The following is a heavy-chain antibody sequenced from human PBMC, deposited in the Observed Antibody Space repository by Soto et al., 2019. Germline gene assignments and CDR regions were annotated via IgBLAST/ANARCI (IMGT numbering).Heavy chain of an antibody. V-gene: IGHV3-23*01. J-gene: IGHJ3*02. CDR1: GVTFSSYA. D-gene: IGHD3-22*01. Sequence: GGSLRLSCAASGVTFSSYAMSWVRKAPGKGLEWVSAISGSGGSTYYADSVKGRFTISRDNSKNTLYLQMNSLRAEDTAVYYCAKMYYYDSSGYYFGAFDIWGQGTMVTVS. CDR3: AKMYYYDSSGYYFGAFDI. CDR2: ISGSGGST.